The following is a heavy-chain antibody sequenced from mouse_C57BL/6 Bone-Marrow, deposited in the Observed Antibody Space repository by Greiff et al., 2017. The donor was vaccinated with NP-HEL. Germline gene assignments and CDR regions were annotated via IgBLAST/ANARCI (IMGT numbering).Heavy chain of an antibody. CDR2: IYPRSGNT. CDR3: ARSYYYGSSHYYAMDY. CDR1: GYTFTSYG. V-gene: IGHV1-81*01. Sequence: SGAELARPGASVKLSCKASGYTFTSYGISWVKQRTGQGLEWIGEIYPRSGNTYYNEKFKGKATLTADKSSSTAYMELRSLTSEDSAVYFCARSYYYGSSHYYAMDYWGQGTSVTVSS. D-gene: IGHD1-1*01. J-gene: IGHJ4*01.